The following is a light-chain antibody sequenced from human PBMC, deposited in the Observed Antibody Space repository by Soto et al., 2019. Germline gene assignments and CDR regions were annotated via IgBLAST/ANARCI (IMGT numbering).Light chain of an antibody. CDR1: QVIGND. J-gene: IGKJ4*01. Sequence: DIQMTQSPSSLSASVGDRVTITCRASQVIGNDLGWYQQKPGKAPKRLIYAASSLHSGVPSRFSGSGFGTDFTLTISSLQPEDFATYYCLQHISYPLTFGGGTKVEIK. V-gene: IGKV1-17*01. CDR3: LQHISYPLT. CDR2: AAS.